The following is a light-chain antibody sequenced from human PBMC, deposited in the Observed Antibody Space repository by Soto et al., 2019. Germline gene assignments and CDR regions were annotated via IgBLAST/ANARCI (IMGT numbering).Light chain of an antibody. CDR1: QSVGTF. Sequence: EIVLTQSPATLSLSPGERATLSCRASQSVGTFFAWYQQKPGQAPRLLIYDASNRATGIPARFSGSGSGTDSTLTISSLEPEDFAVYYCQQRYNWPQWTFGQGTKVDIK. CDR2: DAS. CDR3: QQRYNWPQWT. V-gene: IGKV3-11*01. J-gene: IGKJ1*01.